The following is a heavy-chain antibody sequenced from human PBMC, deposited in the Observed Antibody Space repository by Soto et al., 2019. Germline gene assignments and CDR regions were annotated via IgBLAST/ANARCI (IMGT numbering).Heavy chain of an antibody. V-gene: IGHV3-21*01. CDR1: GFTFSSYS. CDR3: ARDDGTVTTSGMDV. J-gene: IGHJ6*02. CDR2: ISSSSSYI. D-gene: IGHD4-17*01. Sequence: VQLVESGGGLVKPGGSLRLSCAASGFTFSSYSMNWVRQAPGKGLEWVSSISSSSSYIYYADSVKGRFTISRDNAKNSLYLQMNSLRAEDTAVYYCARDDGTVTTSGMDVWGQGTTVTVSS.